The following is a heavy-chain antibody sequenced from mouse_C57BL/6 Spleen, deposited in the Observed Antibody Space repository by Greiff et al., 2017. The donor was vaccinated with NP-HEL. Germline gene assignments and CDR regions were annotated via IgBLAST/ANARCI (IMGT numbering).Heavy chain of an antibody. V-gene: IGHV1-18*01. Sequence: VQLKESGPELVKPGASVKIPCKASGYTFTDYNMDWVKQSHGKSLEWIGDINPNNGGTIYNQKFKGKATLTVDKSSSTAYMELRSLTSEDTAVYYCARHYYGSSPAWFAYWGQGTLVTVSA. D-gene: IGHD1-1*01. CDR3: ARHYYGSSPAWFAY. CDR1: GYTFTDYN. J-gene: IGHJ3*01. CDR2: INPNNGGT.